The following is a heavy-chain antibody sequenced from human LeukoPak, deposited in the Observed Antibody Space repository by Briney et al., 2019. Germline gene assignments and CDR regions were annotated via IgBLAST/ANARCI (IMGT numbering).Heavy chain of an antibody. CDR2: IKKDGSEK. D-gene: IGHD5-18*01. Sequence: GGSLRLSCAASGFTFSSYWMSWVRQAPGKGLEWVANIKKDGSEKYYVDSVKGRFTISRDNAKTSLYLQMNSLRAEDTAVYYCAGDLSGVTGYTYGRGIDYWGQGTLVTVSS. CDR1: GFTFSSYW. CDR3: AGDLSGVTGYTYGRGIDY. V-gene: IGHV3-7*01. J-gene: IGHJ4*02.